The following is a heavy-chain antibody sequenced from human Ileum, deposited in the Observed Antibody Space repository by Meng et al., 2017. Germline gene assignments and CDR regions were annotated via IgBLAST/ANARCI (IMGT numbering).Heavy chain of an antibody. CDR1: GGTFSSDT. J-gene: IGHJ4*02. Sequence: QVQLVQAGAEVKKPGAAVKVACKASGGTFSSDTISWVRQARGQGLEWMGRIIPILGIANYAQKFQGRVTITADKSTSTAYMELSSLRSEDTAVYYCARSSLGWPFLPFDYWGQGTLVTVSS. CDR2: IIPILGIA. D-gene: IGHD3-3*01. V-gene: IGHV1-69*02. CDR3: ARSSLGWPFLPFDY.